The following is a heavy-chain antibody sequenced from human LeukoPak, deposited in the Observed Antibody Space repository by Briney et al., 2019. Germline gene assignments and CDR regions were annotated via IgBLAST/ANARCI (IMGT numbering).Heavy chain of an antibody. Sequence: TGGSLRLSCAASGFTFSSYGMHWVRQAPGKGLEWVTFIRYDGSKKYYADSVKGRFTISRDNSKNTLYLQMNSLRAEDTAVYYCATDRRVPVATDRFDPWGQGTLVTVSS. D-gene: IGHD2-2*01. CDR3: ATDRRVPVATDRFDP. V-gene: IGHV3-30*02. CDR1: GFTFSSYG. J-gene: IGHJ5*02. CDR2: IRYDGSKK.